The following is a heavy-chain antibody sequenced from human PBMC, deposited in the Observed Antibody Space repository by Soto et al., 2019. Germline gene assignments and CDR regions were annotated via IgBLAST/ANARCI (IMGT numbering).Heavy chain of an antibody. Sequence: GGSLRLSCAASGFTFSSYAMHWVRQAPGKGLEWVAVISYDGSNKYYADSVKGRFTISRDNSKNTLYLQMNSLRAEDTAVYYCAREFRIAAAGPHYYYYGMDVWGQGTTVTVSS. CDR2: ISYDGSNK. CDR3: AREFRIAAAGPHYYYYGMDV. D-gene: IGHD6-13*01. V-gene: IGHV3-30-3*01. CDR1: GFTFSSYA. J-gene: IGHJ6*02.